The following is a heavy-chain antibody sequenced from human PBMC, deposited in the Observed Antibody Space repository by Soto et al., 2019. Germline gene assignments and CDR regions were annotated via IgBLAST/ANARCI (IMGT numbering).Heavy chain of an antibody. CDR2: FYYPGTT. CDR3: ERPLPYSSSSFSS. J-gene: IGHJ5*02. CDR1: GESVSSSTHF. D-gene: IGHD6-6*01. V-gene: IGHV4-39*02. Sequence: SETLSLTCSVSGESVSSSTHFWGWIRQPPGKGLEWIGSFYYPGTTDYNPSLKSRVTISADTSKNHFSLTLTSVTATDTAVYYCERPLPYSSSSFSSWGQGTLVTVSS.